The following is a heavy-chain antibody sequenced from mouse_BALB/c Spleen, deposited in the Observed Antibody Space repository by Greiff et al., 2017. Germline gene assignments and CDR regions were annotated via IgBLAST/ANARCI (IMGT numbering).Heavy chain of an antibody. CDR1: GFTFSSYG. V-gene: IGHV5-6-3*01. D-gene: IGHD1-1*02. Sequence: EVKLVESGGGLVQPGGSLKLSCAASGFTFSSYGMSWVRQTPDKRLELVATINSNGGSTYYPDSVKGRFTITRDNAKNTLYLQMSSLKSEDTAMYYCSRDRGSYYAMDYWGQGTSVTVSS. CDR2: INSNGGST. J-gene: IGHJ4*01. CDR3: SRDRGSYYAMDY.